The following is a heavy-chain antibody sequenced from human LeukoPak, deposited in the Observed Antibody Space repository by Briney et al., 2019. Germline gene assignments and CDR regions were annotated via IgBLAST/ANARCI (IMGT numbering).Heavy chain of an antibody. CDR3: ARVGGTWIQLWSRRGDNWFDP. CDR1: GYTFTSYA. V-gene: IGHV1-3*01. J-gene: IGHJ5*02. Sequence: ASVKVSCKASGYTFTSYAMHWVRQAPGQRLEWMGWINAGNGNTKYSQKFQGRVTITRDTSASTAYMELSSLRSEDTAVYYCARVGGTWIQLWSRRGDNWFDPWGQGTLVTVSS. CDR2: INAGNGNT. D-gene: IGHD5-18*01.